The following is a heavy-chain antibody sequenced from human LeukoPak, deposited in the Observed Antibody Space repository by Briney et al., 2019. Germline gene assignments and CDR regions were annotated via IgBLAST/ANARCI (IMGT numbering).Heavy chain of an antibody. D-gene: IGHD3-10*01. CDR2: IKEDGSEI. CDR3: VTDQTGRHPYFFDF. V-gene: IGHV3-7*01. J-gene: IGHJ4*02. Sequence: PGGSLRLSCAASGFNFSTYWMTWVRQVPGKGLEWVANIKEDGSEIYYVDAVKGRFSISRDNAKTSLYLQMNNLSVADTAVYYCVTDQTGRHPYFFDFWGQGPLVTVSS. CDR1: GFNFSTYW.